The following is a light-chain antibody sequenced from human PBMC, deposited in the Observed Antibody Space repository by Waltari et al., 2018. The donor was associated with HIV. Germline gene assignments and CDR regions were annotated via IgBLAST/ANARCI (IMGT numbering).Light chain of an antibody. V-gene: IGLV1-47*02. J-gene: IGLJ2*01. CDR2: SNN. CDR3: AVWDDRLSGRL. Sequence: QSVLAQPRSVSGAPGQTVNISCSGSTSNVRNNYVYWYQQVTGVAPKPRIYSNNQRPSWVPGRFSGSKSGTSASLAISGLRTEDEAEYYCAVWDDRLSGRLFGGGTKVTVL. CDR1: TSNVRNNY.